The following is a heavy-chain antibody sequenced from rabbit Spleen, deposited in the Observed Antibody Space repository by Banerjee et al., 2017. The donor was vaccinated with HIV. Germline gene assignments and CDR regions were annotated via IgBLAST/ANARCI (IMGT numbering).Heavy chain of an antibody. CDR2: IYAGSSGST. Sequence: QSLEESGGDLVKPGASLTLTCTASGFTLSSLWMCWVRQAPGKGLEWVACIYAGSSGSTYSATWAKGRFTVSKTASTTVTLQMTSLTAADTATYFCTRDDGSGHYIDGYFNLWGQGTLVTVS. J-gene: IGHJ4*01. D-gene: IGHD1-1*01. CDR3: TRDDGSGHYIDGYFNL. V-gene: IGHV1S40*01. CDR1: GFTLSSLW.